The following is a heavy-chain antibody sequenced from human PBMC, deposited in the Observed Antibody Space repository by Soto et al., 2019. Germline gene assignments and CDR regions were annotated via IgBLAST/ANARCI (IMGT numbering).Heavy chain of an antibody. D-gene: IGHD3-10*01. CDR3: ARGLLWFGGRTNWFDP. Sequence: SETLSLTCAVYGVSFSGYYWSWIRQPPGKGLEWIGEINHSGSTNYNPSLKSRVTISVDTSKNQFSLKLSSVTAADTAVYYCARGLLWFGGRTNWFDPWGQGTLVTAPQ. V-gene: IGHV4-34*01. CDR1: GVSFSGYY. CDR2: INHSGST. J-gene: IGHJ5*02.